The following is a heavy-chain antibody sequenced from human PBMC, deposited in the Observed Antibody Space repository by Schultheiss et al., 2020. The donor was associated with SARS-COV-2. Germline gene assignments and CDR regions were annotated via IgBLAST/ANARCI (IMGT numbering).Heavy chain of an antibody. CDR2: IRSKANSYAT. Sequence: GGSLRLSCAASGFTFSNAWMSWVRQASGKGLEWVGRIRSKANSYATAYAASVKGRFTISRDDSKNTAYLQMNSLKTEDTAVYYCTSTYSSSSGTFDYWGQGTLVTVSS. J-gene: IGHJ4*02. CDR3: TSTYSSSSGTFDY. CDR1: GFTFSNAW. D-gene: IGHD6-6*01. V-gene: IGHV3-73*01.